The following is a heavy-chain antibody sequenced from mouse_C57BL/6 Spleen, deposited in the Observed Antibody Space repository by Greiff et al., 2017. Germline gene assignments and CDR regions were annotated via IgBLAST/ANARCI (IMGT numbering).Heavy chain of an antibody. V-gene: IGHV5-4*03. D-gene: IGHD1-1*01. CDR3: ARGHYGSTDAMDY. J-gene: IGHJ4*01. CDR2: ISDGGSYT. Sequence: EVKLVESGGGSVKPGGSLKLSCAASGFTFSSYAMSWVRQTPEKRLEWVATISDGGSYTYYPDNVKGRFTISRDNAKNNLYLQMSHLKSEDTAMYYCARGHYGSTDAMDYWGQGTSVTVSS. CDR1: GFTFSSYA.